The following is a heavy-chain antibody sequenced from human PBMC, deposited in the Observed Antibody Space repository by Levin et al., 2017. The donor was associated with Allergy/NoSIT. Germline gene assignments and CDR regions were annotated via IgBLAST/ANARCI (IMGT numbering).Heavy chain of an antibody. J-gene: IGHJ4*02. Sequence: GESLKISCVASGFTFSNDWMSWVRQTPGKGLEWLANIKEDGSLKYYVDSVKGRFTISRDNAKNSLFLQMDSLRADDTGVYYCARPIQLTYYGNNWGQGTLVTVSS. D-gene: IGHD3-10*01. CDR3: ARPIQLTYYGNN. V-gene: IGHV3-7*01. CDR1: GFTFSNDW. CDR2: IKEDGSLK.